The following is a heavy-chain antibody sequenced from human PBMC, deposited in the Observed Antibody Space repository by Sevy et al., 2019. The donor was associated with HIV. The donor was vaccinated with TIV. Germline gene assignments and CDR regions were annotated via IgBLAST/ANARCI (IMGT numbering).Heavy chain of an antibody. V-gene: IGHV1-2*02. D-gene: IGHD3-3*01. CDR1: GYTFTDTGYY. CDR3: ARESYDFWTGPVDYDYGMDV. CDR2: INPKSGAT. J-gene: IGHJ6*02. Sequence: ASVKVSCKASGYTFTDTGYYVHWVRQAPGQGLDWMGWINPKSGATNYAQKFQGRVTMTRDTSVSTANMELSRLRSDDTAVYYCARESYDFWTGPVDYDYGMDVWGQGTTVTVSS.